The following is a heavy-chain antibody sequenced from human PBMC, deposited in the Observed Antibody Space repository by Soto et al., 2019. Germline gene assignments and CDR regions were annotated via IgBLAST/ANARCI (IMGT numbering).Heavy chain of an antibody. V-gene: IGHV4-59*01. CDR3: ATDSSSYYYRLDY. CDR2: IYYSGTT. D-gene: IGHD3-22*01. J-gene: IGHJ4*02. Sequence: PSETLSLTCTVSGGSISSYYWSWIRQPPGKGLEWIGYIYYSGTTNYNPSLKSRVTMSVDTSKNQFSLKLSSVTAADTAIYYCATDSSSYYYRLDYWGQGTLVTVSS. CDR1: GGSISSYY.